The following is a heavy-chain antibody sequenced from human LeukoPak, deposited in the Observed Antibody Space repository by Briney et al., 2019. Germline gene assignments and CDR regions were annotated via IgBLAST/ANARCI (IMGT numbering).Heavy chain of an antibody. V-gene: IGHV3-7*03. CDR3: ATYDSWSGYNIAY. Sequence: GGSLRLSCVVSGFTLSSRWMMWVRQAPGEGLEWMTNINRDGSEQNYVDSVKGRFTITRDNAENSLYLQMNSLKVEDSAIYYCATYDSWSGYNIAYWGQGTLVTVSS. D-gene: IGHD3-3*01. CDR1: GFTLSSRW. CDR2: INRDGSEQ. J-gene: IGHJ4*02.